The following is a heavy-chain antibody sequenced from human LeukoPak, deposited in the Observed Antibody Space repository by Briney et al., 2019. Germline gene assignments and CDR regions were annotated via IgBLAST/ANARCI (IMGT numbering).Heavy chain of an antibody. CDR3: ARVLSFSSYYYDSSGYQVPDY. Sequence: ASVKVSCKASGYTFTSYGISWVRQAPGQGLEWMGWISAYNGNTNYAQKLQGRVTMTTDTSTSTAYMELRSLRSDDTAVYYCARVLSFSSYYYDSSGYQVPDYWGQGTLVTVSS. V-gene: IGHV1-18*01. J-gene: IGHJ4*02. CDR2: ISAYNGNT. D-gene: IGHD3-22*01. CDR1: GYTFTSYG.